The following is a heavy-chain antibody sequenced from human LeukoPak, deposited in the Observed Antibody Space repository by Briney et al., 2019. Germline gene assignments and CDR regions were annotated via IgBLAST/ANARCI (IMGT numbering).Heavy chain of an antibody. D-gene: IGHD6-13*01. J-gene: IGHJ5*01. CDR1: GFTFSSYA. CDR2: ISSSGSGGST. CDR3: ARAYSSSWYDF. V-gene: IGHV3-23*01. Sequence: PGRSLRLSCAASGFTFSSYAMHWVRQAPGKGLEWVSGISSSGSGGSTYYADSVKGRFTISRDNSKNTLYLQINSVRAEDTAVYYCARAYSSSWYDFWGQGTLVTVSS.